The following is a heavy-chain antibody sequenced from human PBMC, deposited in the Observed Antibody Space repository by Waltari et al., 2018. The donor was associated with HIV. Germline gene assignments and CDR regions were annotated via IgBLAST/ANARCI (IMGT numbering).Heavy chain of an antibody. Sequence: VQLGESGGGWVQPGGSLGLSCAASGFTSGTYSMNWVRQAPGGGLEWVSYSSSGGSVVYYADSVKGRFTISRDNAKNSLYLEMNSLTVDDTALYFCARDADHWEQHYFDVWGQGTPVTVSP. J-gene: IGHJ4*02. D-gene: IGHD7-27*01. CDR2: SSSGGSVV. CDR3: ARDADHWEQHYFDV. V-gene: IGHV3-48*01. CDR1: GFTSGTYS.